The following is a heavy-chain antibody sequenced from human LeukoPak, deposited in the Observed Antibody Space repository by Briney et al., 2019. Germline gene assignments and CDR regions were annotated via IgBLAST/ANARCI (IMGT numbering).Heavy chain of an antibody. V-gene: IGHV1-18*01. J-gene: IGHJ4*02. CDR1: GYTFTSYG. CDR3: ARDIPYYDFWSGSELFDY. Sequence: ASVKVSCKASGYTFTSYGISWVRQAPGQGLEWKGWISAYNGNTNYAQKLQGRVTMTTDTSTSTTYMELRSLRSDDTAVYYCARDIPYYDFWSGSELFDYWGQGTLVTVSS. D-gene: IGHD3-3*01. CDR2: ISAYNGNT.